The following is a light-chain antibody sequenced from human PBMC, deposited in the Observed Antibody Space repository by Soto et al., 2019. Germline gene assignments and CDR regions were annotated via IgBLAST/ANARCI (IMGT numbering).Light chain of an antibody. J-gene: IGKJ3*01. Sequence: EIVLTQSPGTLSLSPGERATLSCRASQSVSSSYLAWYQQKPGQAPRLLIYGASSRATGIPDRFSVSGSGTDFTLTISRLEPEDFAVYYCQQYGSSPPVFTFGPGTKVDIK. V-gene: IGKV3-20*01. CDR3: QQYGSSPPVFT. CDR1: QSVSSSY. CDR2: GAS.